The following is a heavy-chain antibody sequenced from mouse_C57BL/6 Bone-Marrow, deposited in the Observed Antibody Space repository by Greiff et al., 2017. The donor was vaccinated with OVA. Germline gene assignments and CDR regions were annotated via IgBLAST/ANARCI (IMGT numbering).Heavy chain of an antibody. CDR3: ASPYYGSSSWYFDY. J-gene: IGHJ2*01. CDR2: IHPNSGST. CDR1: GYTFTSYW. V-gene: IGHV1-64*01. Sequence: QVQLQQSGAELVKPGASVKLSCKASGYTFTSYWMHWVKQRPGQGLEWIGMIHPNSGSTNYNEKFKSKATLTVDKSSSTAYMQLSSLTSEDSAVYFCASPYYGSSSWYFDYWGQGTTLTVSS. D-gene: IGHD1-1*01.